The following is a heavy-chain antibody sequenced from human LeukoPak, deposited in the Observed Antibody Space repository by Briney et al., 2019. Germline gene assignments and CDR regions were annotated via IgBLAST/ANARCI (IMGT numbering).Heavy chain of an antibody. V-gene: IGHV3-74*01. Sequence: GRSLRLSFAASGFTFSSYWMHWVRHAPGKGLVWVSRINSDGSSTSYADSVKGRFTISRDNAKNTLYLQMNSLRAEDTAVYYCARGIAAAGTGAFDIWGQGAMVTVSS. CDR1: GFTFSSYW. CDR3: ARGIAAAGTGAFDI. J-gene: IGHJ3*02. CDR2: INSDGSST. D-gene: IGHD6-13*01.